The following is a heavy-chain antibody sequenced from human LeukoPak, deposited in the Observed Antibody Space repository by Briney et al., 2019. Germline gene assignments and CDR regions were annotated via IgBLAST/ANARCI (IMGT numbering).Heavy chain of an antibody. CDR3: AKVPDGYSYGLDY. V-gene: IGHV3-30*18. D-gene: IGHD5-18*01. CDR2: ISYDGSNK. Sequence: PGGSLILSCAASGFTFSSYGMHWVRQAPGKGLEWVAVISYDGSNKYYADSVKGRFTISRDNSKNTLYLQMNSLRVEDTAVYYCAKVPDGYSYGLDYWGQGTLVTVSS. J-gene: IGHJ4*02. CDR1: GFTFSSYG.